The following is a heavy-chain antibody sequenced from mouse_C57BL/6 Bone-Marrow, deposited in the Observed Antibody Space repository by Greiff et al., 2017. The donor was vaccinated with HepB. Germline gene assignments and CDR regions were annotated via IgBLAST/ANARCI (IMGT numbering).Heavy chain of an antibody. Sequence: EVQLVESGEGLVKPGGSLKLSCAASGFTFSSYAMSWVRQTPEKRLEWVAYISSGGDYIYYADTVKGRFTISRDNARNTLYLQMSSLKSEDTAMYYCTRVSLYDGYFFFAYWGQGTLVTVSA. CDR1: GFTFSSYA. V-gene: IGHV5-9-1*02. J-gene: IGHJ3*01. D-gene: IGHD2-3*01. CDR2: ISSGGDYI. CDR3: TRVSLYDGYFFFAY.